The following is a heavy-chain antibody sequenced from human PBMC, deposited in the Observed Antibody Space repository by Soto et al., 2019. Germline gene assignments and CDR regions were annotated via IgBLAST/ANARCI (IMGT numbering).Heavy chain of an antibody. V-gene: IGHV4-31*03. J-gene: IGHJ5*02. CDR2: IYYRGST. CDR1: GGSISSGGYY. CDR3: AVDYGDYFGWFDP. D-gene: IGHD4-17*01. Sequence: VQLQESGPGLVKPSQTLSLPCTVSGGSISSGGYYWSWIRQHPGKGLEWIGYIYYRGSTYYNPSLKSRVTISVDTSKNQFSLKLSSVTAADTAVYYCAVDYGDYFGWFDPWGQGTLVTVSS.